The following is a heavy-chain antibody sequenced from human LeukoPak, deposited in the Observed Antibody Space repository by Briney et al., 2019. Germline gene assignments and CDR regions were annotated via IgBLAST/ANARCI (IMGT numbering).Heavy chain of an antibody. CDR2: ISAYNGNT. V-gene: IGHV1-18*01. CDR1: GYTFTSYG. D-gene: IGHD3-22*01. CDR3: ARVAYYYDSSGYYRLFDY. J-gene: IGHJ4*02. Sequence: ASVKVSCKASGYTFTSYGISWVRQAPGQGLEWMGWISAYNGNTNYAQKLQGRVTMTTDTSPSTAYMELRSLRSDDTAVYYCARVAYYYDSSGYYRLFDYWGQGTLVTVSS.